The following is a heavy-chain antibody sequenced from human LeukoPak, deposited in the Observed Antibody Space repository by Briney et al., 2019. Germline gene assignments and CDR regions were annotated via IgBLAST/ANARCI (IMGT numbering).Heavy chain of an antibody. CDR1: GGSISDISFY. Sequence: PSETLSLTCTFSGGSISDISFYWGWIRQPPGKGLEWIGSVHSSGNTNYAPSLNSRVTLSVDTSKNQFSLNLSSVTAADTAVYYCPRCLATGGRVSFDYWGQGTLVTVSS. J-gene: IGHJ4*02. V-gene: IGHV4-39*01. CDR3: PRCLATGGRVSFDY. CDR2: VHSSGNT. D-gene: IGHD6-13*01.